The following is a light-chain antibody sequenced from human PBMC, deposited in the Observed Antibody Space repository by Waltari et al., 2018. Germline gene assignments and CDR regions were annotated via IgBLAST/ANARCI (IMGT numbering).Light chain of an antibody. Sequence: IVLTQSPGTLSLSPGERATISCRASQSVSSNYLAWYQQKPGQAPRLLISGASSRATGIPDRFSGSGSGADFTLTISRLEPEDFAVYYCQQFDSSSYTFGQGTKLEIK. V-gene: IGKV3-20*01. CDR3: QQFDSSSYT. J-gene: IGKJ2*01. CDR2: GAS. CDR1: QSVSSNY.